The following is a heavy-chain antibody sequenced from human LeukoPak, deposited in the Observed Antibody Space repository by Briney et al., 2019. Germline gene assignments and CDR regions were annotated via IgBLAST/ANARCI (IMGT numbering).Heavy chain of an antibody. Sequence: SVKVSCKASGYTFTSYFMHWVRHDPGQGLDWMGIINPSGRSTSYAQKFQGRVTMTRDTSTSTVYMELSSLRSEDTAVYYCARDSADYGDYDYWGQGTLVTVSS. D-gene: IGHD4-17*01. J-gene: IGHJ4*02. CDR2: INPSGRST. CDR3: ARDSADYGDYDY. V-gene: IGHV1-46*01. CDR1: GYTFTSYF.